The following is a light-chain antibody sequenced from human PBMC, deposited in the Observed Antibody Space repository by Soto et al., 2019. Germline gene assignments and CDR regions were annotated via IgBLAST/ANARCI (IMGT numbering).Light chain of an antibody. CDR3: SSYTSRSTHV. J-gene: IGLJ1*01. V-gene: IGLV1-44*01. CDR1: SSNIGSNT. Sequence: QSVLTQPPSASGTPGQRVTISCSGSSSNIGSNTVNWYQQLPGTAPKLLIYSNNQRPSGVPDRLSGSKSGTSASLAISGLQSEDEADYYCSSYTSRSTHVFGTGTKLTVL. CDR2: SNN.